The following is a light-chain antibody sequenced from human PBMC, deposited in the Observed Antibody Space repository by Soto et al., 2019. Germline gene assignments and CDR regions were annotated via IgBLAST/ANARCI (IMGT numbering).Light chain of an antibody. Sequence: EIVMTHSPATLSVSPGERATLSCRPSQSVGSDLAWYQHTPGQPPRLLIAGASTSGASITGRFSGSGSGTEFTLTISSLQSVDFSVYYCQQYNNWPPCTLGQGTKVDIK. J-gene: IGKJ1*01. CDR1: QSVGSD. V-gene: IGKV3-15*01. CDR2: GAS. CDR3: QQYNNWPPCT.